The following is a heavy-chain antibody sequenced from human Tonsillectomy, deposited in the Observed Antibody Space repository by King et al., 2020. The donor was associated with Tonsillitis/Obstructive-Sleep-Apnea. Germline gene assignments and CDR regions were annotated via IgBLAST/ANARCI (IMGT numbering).Heavy chain of an antibody. V-gene: IGHV3-23*04. CDR1: GFTFSSDT. D-gene: IGHD4-17*01. CDR3: AKGRGDDDAFDI. J-gene: IGHJ3*02. CDR2: ITGTGFST. Sequence: VQLVESGGGLVQPGGSLRLSCAASGFTFSSDTMTWVRQAPGKGLEWVSSITGTGFSTYYADSVKGRFTISRDNSKNTLHLRMNSLRAEDTAVYYCAKGRGDDDAFDIWGQGTMVTVSS.